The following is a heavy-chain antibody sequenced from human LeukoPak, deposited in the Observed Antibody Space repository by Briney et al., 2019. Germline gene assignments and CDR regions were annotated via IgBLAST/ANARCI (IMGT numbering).Heavy chain of an antibody. CDR2: IYYSGST. CDR3: ARGGFAFDI. V-gene: IGHV4-59*01. CDR1: GGSFSGYY. J-gene: IGHJ3*02. Sequence: SVTLSLTCAVYGGSFSGYYWSWIRQPPGKGLEWIGYIYYSGSTNYNPSLKSRVTISVDTSKNQFSLKLSSVTAADTAVYYCARGGFAFDIWGQGTMVTVSS. D-gene: IGHD3-10*01.